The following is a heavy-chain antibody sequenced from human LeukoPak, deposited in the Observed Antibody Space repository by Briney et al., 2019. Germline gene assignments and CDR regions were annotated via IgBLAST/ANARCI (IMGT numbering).Heavy chain of an antibody. Sequence: KPSETLSLTCSVSGGSMTNYFWSWIRQPPGKGLEWIGYIYYTGSTNYNPSLKSRVTISVDTSKNQFSLKLSSVTAADTAVYYCARLNVVGGTAWFDPWGQGTLVTVSS. D-gene: IGHD1-26*01. CDR3: ARLNVVGGTAWFDP. J-gene: IGHJ5*02. CDR2: IYYTGST. CDR1: GGSMTNYF. V-gene: IGHV4-59*08.